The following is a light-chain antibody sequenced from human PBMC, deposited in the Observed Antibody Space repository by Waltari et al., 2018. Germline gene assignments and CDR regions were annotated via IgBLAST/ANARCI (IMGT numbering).Light chain of an antibody. J-gene: IGLJ2*01. CDR2: QDK. Sequence: SYELTQPPSVSVSPGQTASITCSGDELGDKYVCWYQQKPGQSPVVVIYQDKKRPSGSPERFSGSNSGNTATLTSSETQAMDEADYYCQAWDSNTVVFGGGTKVTVL. CDR3: QAWDSNTVV. V-gene: IGLV3-1*01. CDR1: ELGDKY.